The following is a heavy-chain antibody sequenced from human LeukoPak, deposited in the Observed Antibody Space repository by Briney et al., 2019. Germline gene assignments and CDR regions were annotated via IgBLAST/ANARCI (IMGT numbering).Heavy chain of an antibody. CDR1: GGSISLYY. CDR2: FYDTRSP. D-gene: IGHD3-10*01. Sequence: TTSETPSLTCTVSGGSISLYYWSWIRQPPGKGLEWIGNFYDTRSPKYNPSLERRVTISVDMSRNQFSLNLTSVTAADTAVYYCARGRGSLTYWGQGTLATVSS. J-gene: IGHJ4*02. V-gene: IGHV4-59*01. CDR3: ARGRGSLTY.